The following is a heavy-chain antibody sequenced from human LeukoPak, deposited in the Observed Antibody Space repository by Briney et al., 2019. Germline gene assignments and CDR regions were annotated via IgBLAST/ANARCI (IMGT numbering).Heavy chain of an antibody. CDR1: GFTFDDYA. Sequence: GRSLGLSCAASGFTFDDYAMHWVRQAPGKGLEWVSGISWNSGSIGYADSVKGRFTISRDNAKNSLYLQMNSLRAEDTALYYCAKDKVAVAGYFDYWGQGTLVTVSS. CDR2: ISWNSGSI. J-gene: IGHJ4*02. D-gene: IGHD6-19*01. CDR3: AKDKVAVAGYFDY. V-gene: IGHV3-9*01.